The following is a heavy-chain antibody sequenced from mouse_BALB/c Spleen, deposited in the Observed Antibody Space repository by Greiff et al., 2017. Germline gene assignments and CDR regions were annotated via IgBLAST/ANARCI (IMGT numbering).Heavy chain of an antibody. CDR3: ARMDYGSSYDYAMDY. D-gene: IGHD1-1*01. CDR1: GYSFTGYY. Sequence: LVKTGASVKISCKASGYSFTGYYMHWVKQSHGKSLEWIGYISCYNGATSYNQKFKGKATFTVDTSSSTAYMQFNSLTSEDSAVYYCARMDYGSSYDYAMDYWGQGTSVTVSS. J-gene: IGHJ4*01. CDR2: ISCYNGAT. V-gene: IGHV1S34*01.